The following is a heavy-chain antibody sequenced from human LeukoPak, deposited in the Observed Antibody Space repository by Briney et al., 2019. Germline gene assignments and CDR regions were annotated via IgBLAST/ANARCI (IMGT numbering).Heavy chain of an antibody. J-gene: IGHJ4*02. CDR1: GFTFSTAW. CDR2: IKSETDGGTT. Sequence: GGSLRLSCAVSGFTFSTAWMTWVRQAPGKGLEWLGRIKSETDGGTTHYAAPAKGRFTISRDDSIRTVYLQMNSLKTEDTAVYYCLAGTYWGQGTLITVSS. CDR3: LAGTY. D-gene: IGHD3-10*01. V-gene: IGHV3-15*01.